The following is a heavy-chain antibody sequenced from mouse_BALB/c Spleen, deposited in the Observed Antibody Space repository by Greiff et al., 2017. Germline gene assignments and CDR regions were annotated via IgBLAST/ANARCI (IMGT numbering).Heavy chain of an antibody. CDR3: TRLPVMDY. Sequence: QVQLQQSGAELVRPGASVTPSCKASGYTFTDYEMHWVKQTPVHGLEWIGAIDPETGGTAYNQKFKGKSTLTADKSSSTAYMELRSLTSEDSAVYYCTRLPVMDYWGQGTSVTVSS. V-gene: IGHV1-15*01. CDR2: IDPETGGT. CDR1: GYTFTDYE. J-gene: IGHJ4*01.